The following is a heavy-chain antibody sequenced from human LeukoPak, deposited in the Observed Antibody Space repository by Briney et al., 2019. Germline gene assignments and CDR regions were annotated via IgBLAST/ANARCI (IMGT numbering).Heavy chain of an antibody. CDR1: GGSISSSYY. Sequence: KSSETLSLTCTVSGGSISSSYYWGWIRQPPGKGLEWIGSIYYSGSTYYNSSLKSRLTISVDTSKNQFSLKLSSVTAADTAVYYCARDNYGYNFDSWGQGTLVTVSS. CDR2: IYYSGST. V-gene: IGHV4-39*02. J-gene: IGHJ4*02. D-gene: IGHD5-18*01. CDR3: ARDNYGYNFDS.